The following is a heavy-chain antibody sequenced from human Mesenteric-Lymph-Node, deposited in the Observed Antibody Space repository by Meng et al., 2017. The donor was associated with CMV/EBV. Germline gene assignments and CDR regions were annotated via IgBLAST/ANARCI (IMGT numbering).Heavy chain of an antibody. Sequence: GGSLRLSCAASGFTFSSYAMHWVRQAPGKGLEWVAVISYDGSNKYYADSVKGRFTISRDNSKNTLYLQMNSLRAEDTAVYYCARDRGVVVPAAKSYYYYYGMDVWGQGTTVTVSS. V-gene: IGHV3-30*04. CDR1: GFTFSSYA. D-gene: IGHD2-2*01. J-gene: IGHJ6*02. CDR3: ARDRGVVVPAAKSYYYYYGMDV. CDR2: ISYDGSNK.